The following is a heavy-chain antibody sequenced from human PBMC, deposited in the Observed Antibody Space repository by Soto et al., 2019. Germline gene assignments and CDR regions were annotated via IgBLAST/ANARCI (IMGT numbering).Heavy chain of an antibody. J-gene: IGHJ6*02. Sequence: PGGSLRLSCAASGFTFSSYGMHWVRQAPGKGLEWVVVISYDGSNKYYADSVKGRFTISRDNSKNTLYLQMNSLRAEDTAVYYCAKDLGYYDSSHYYGMDVWGQGTTVTVSS. CDR2: ISYDGSNK. CDR3: AKDLGYYDSSHYYGMDV. D-gene: IGHD3-22*01. V-gene: IGHV3-30*18. CDR1: GFTFSSYG.